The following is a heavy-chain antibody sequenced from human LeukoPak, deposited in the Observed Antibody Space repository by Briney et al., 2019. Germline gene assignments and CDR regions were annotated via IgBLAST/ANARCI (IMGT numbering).Heavy chain of an antibody. CDR1: GFTFSNYG. J-gene: IGHJ4*02. Sequence: GGSLRLSCAASGFTFSNYGMHWVRQAPGKGLEWVAVIWSDGSNQNYADAVKGRFTISRDNSKNTLYLQMNSLRAEDTAVYYCARIGYNHYFDYWGQGTLVTVSS. V-gene: IGHV3-33*01. CDR3: ARIGYNHYFDY. D-gene: IGHD1-14*01. CDR2: IWSDGSNQ.